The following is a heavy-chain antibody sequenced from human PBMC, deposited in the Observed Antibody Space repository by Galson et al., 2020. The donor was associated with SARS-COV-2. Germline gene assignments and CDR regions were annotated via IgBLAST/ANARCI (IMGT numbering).Heavy chain of an antibody. Sequence: GGSLRLSCAVSGFTFSSSWMHWVRQAPGKGLVWVSRIYSEGSSTSYADSVKGRFTISGDNAKNTLYLQMNSLRAEDTAVYYCARGDMGNDYFDYWGQGTLVTVSS. D-gene: IGHD7-27*01. CDR1: GFTFSSSW. V-gene: IGHV3-74*01. CDR3: ARGDMGNDYFDY. CDR2: IYSEGSST. J-gene: IGHJ4*02.